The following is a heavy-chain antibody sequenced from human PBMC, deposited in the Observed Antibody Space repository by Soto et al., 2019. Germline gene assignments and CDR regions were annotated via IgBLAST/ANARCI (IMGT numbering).Heavy chain of an antibody. CDR2: IWYDGSNK. CDR3: ARAIVGPTTTGWLDP. D-gene: IGHD1-26*01. CDR1: GFTFSSYG. V-gene: IGHV3-33*01. J-gene: IGHJ5*02. Sequence: QVQLVESGGGVVQPGRSLRLSCAASGFTFSSYGMHWVRQAPGKGLEWVAVIWYDGSNKYYADSVKGRFTISRDNSKNTLYLQMNSLRAEDTAVYYCARAIVGPTTTGWLDPWGQGTLVTVSS.